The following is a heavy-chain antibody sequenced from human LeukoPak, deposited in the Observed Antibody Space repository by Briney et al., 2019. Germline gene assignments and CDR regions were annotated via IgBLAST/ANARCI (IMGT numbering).Heavy chain of an antibody. J-gene: IGHJ3*02. CDR1: GFTFSSYE. D-gene: IGHD2-15*01. CDR2: ISSSGSTI. Sequence: GGSLRLSCAASGFTFSSYEMNWVRQAPGKGLEWVSYISSSGSTIYHADSVKGRFTISRDNAKNSLYLQMNSPRAEDTAVYYCARDLGDCSGGSCYLPDAFDIWGQGTMVTVSS. V-gene: IGHV3-48*03. CDR3: ARDLGDCSGGSCYLPDAFDI.